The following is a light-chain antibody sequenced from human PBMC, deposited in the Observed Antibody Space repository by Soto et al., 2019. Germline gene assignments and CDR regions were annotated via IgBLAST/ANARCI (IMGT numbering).Light chain of an antibody. J-gene: IGKJ1*01. V-gene: IGKV3-15*01. CDR2: GAS. CDR3: QQYNNWHTWT. CDR1: QSVSSN. Sequence: EIVITQSPATLSVSPGERATLSCRASQSVSSNVAWYQQKPGQAPRLIIYGASTRDTGIPARFSGSGSGTEFTLTISSLQSEDFAAYYCQQYNNWHTWTFGQGTKVDIK.